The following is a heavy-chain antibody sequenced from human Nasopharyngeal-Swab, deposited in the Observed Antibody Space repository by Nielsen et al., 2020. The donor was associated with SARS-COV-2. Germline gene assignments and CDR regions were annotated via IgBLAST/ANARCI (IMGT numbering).Heavy chain of an antibody. D-gene: IGHD2-15*01. V-gene: IGHV4-4*02. CDR3: ARALGYCSGGSCPLWYYGMDV. J-gene: IGHJ6*02. Sequence: WIRQPPGQGLEWIGEIYHSGSTNYNPSLKSRVTISVAKSKNQFSLKLSPVTAADTAVYYCARALGYCSGGSCPLWYYGMDVWGQGTTVTVSS. CDR2: IYHSGST.